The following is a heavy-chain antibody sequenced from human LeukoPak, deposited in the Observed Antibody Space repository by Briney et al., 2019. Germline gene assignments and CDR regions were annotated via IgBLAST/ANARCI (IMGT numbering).Heavy chain of an antibody. D-gene: IGHD3-22*01. Sequence: SETLSLTCTVSGGSISSYYWSWIRQPAGKGLEWIGSIYTSGSTNYNPSLKSRVTMSVDTSKNQFSLKLSSVTAADTAVYYCAREYDSSGYHHYYFDYWGQGTLVTVSS. V-gene: IGHV4-4*07. CDR2: IYTSGST. J-gene: IGHJ4*02. CDR3: AREYDSSGYHHYYFDY. CDR1: GGSISSYY.